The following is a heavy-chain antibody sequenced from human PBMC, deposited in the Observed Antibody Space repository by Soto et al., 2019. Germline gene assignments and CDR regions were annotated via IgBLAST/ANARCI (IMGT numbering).Heavy chain of an antibody. CDR2: INHSGST. CDR3: AMQHDYGDYIFDY. V-gene: IGHV4-34*01. Sequence: QVQLQQWGAGLLKPSETLSLTCAVYGGSFSGYYWSWIRQPPGKGLEWIGEINHSGSTNYNPSLKSLVTISVDTSKNQFSLKLSSVTAADTAVYYCAMQHDYGDYIFDYWGQGTLVTVSS. CDR1: GGSFSGYY. D-gene: IGHD4-17*01. J-gene: IGHJ4*02.